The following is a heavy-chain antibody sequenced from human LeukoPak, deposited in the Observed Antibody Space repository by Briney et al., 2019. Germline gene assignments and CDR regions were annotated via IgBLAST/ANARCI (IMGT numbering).Heavy chain of an antibody. CDR3: AKDRGIAAAGTSYFDY. D-gene: IGHD6-13*01. Sequence: GGSLRLSCAASGFTFSSYGMHWVRQAPGKGLEWVAFIRYDGSNKYYADSVKGRFTISRDNSKNTLYLQMNSLGAEDTAVYYCAKDRGIAAAGTSYFDYWGQGTLVTVSS. V-gene: IGHV3-30*02. CDR2: IRYDGSNK. J-gene: IGHJ4*02. CDR1: GFTFSSYG.